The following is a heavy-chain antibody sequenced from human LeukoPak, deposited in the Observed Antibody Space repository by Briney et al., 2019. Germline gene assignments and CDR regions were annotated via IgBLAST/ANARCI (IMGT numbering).Heavy chain of an antibody. CDR2: MNPNSGNT. V-gene: IGHV1-8*01. D-gene: IGHD3-22*01. CDR1: GYTFTSYD. CDR3: ARVDKMTYYYDNSGYYYTGDAFDI. J-gene: IGHJ3*02. Sequence: ASVKVSCKASGYTFTSYDINWVRQATGQGLEWMGWMNPNSGNTGYAQKFQGRVTMTRNTSISTAYMELSSLRSEDTAVYYCARVDKMTYYYDNSGYYYTGDAFDIWGQGTMVTVSS.